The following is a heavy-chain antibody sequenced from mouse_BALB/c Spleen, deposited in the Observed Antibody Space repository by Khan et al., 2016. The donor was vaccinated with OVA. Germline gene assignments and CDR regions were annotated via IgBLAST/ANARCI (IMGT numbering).Heavy chain of an antibody. Sequence: QVQLKESGAERAKPGASVKMSCKASGYTFTTYWMHWVKQRPGQGLEWIGYINPTSGYTDYNEKFKDRATLSADKSSSTAYMQLSSLTSGDSAVYYCTRDRIDYWGQGTTLTVSS. CDR3: TRDRIDY. D-gene: IGHD2-14*01. V-gene: IGHV1-7*01. CDR2: INPTSGYT. J-gene: IGHJ2*01. CDR1: GYTFTTYW.